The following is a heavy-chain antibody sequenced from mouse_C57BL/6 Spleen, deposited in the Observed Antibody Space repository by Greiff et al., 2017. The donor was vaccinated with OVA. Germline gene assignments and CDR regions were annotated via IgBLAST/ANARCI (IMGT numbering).Heavy chain of an antibody. CDR3: ARGGTTEFDY. D-gene: IGHD1-1*01. CDR2: IPPNSGST. J-gene: IGHJ2*01. V-gene: IGHV1-64*01. Sequence: QVQLQQPGAELVKPGASVKLSCKASGYTFTSYWMHWVKQRPGQGLEWIGMIPPNSGSTNYNEKFKSKATLTVAKSSSTAYMQLSSLTSEDCAVYYCARGGTTEFDYWGQGTTLTVSS. CDR1: GYTFTSYW.